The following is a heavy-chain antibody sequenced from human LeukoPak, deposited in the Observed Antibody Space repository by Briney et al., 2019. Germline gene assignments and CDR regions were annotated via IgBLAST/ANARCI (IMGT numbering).Heavy chain of an antibody. Sequence: GESLKISCKASGYSFTTDWIAWVRQMPGKGLEWMGIIYPGDSDTRYCPSFQGQVTISADNSISTAYLQWSSLKASDTAMYYCARGGRRAVAGTFDYWGQGTLVTVSS. CDR1: GYSFTTDW. V-gene: IGHV5-51*01. J-gene: IGHJ4*02. CDR3: ARGGRRAVAGTFDY. D-gene: IGHD6-19*01. CDR2: IYPGDSDT.